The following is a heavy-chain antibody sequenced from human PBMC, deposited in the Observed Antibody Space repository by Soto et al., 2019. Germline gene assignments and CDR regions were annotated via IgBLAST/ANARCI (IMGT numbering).Heavy chain of an antibody. CDR2: IYTSGGT. V-gene: IGHV4-4*07. CDR3: ARDRSVGESLVLMDV. CDR1: GDSISYYY. Sequence: QLQESGPGLVKPSETLSLTCTVSGDSISYYYWSWIRQSAGKGLEWIGRIYTSGGTNYNPSLKSRVTMSQDTSRNQVSLNLRSVTAADTAVYFCARDRSVGESLVLMDVWGQGTTVTVSS. J-gene: IGHJ6*02. D-gene: IGHD4-17*01.